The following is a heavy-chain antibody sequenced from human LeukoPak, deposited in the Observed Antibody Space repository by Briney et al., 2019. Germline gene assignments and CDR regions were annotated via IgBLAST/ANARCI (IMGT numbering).Heavy chain of an antibody. D-gene: IGHD7-27*01. V-gene: IGHV4-34*01. CDR2: INHSGST. Sequence: SETLSHTCAVYGGSFSGYYWSWIRQPPGKGLEWIGEINHSGSTNYNPSLKSRVTISVDTSKNQFSLKLSSVTAADTAVYYCARQPLGSLDYWGQGTLVTVSS. CDR1: GGSFSGYY. J-gene: IGHJ4*02. CDR3: ARQPLGSLDY.